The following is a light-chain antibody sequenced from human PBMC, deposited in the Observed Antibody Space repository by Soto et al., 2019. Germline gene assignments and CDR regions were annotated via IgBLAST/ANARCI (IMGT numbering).Light chain of an antibody. V-gene: IGKV3-20*01. CDR1: QSVSSN. CDR2: GAS. CDR3: QQYGDSPQP. Sequence: EIVLTQSPGTLSVSPGERATLSCRASQSVSSNLAWYQQKPGQGPRLLIYGASTRATDIPDRFSGSGFGTDFTLTITRLEPGDFAVYYCQQYGDSPQPFGPGTKVDIK. J-gene: IGKJ1*01.